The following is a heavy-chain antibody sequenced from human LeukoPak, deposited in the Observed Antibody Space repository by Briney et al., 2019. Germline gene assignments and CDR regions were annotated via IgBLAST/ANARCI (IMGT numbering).Heavy chain of an antibody. V-gene: IGHV4-59*08. J-gene: IGHJ5*02. Sequence: SETLSLTCTVSGGSISSYYWSWIRQPPGKGLEWIGYIYYSGSTNYNPSLKSRVTISVDTSKNQFSLKLSSVTAADTAVYYCARGNLFTASNWFDPWGQGTLVTVSS. D-gene: IGHD5-18*01. CDR2: IYYSGST. CDR1: GGSISSYY. CDR3: ARGNLFTASNWFDP.